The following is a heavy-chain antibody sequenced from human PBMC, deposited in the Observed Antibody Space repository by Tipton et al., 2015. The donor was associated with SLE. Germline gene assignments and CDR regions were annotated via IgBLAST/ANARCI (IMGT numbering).Heavy chain of an antibody. V-gene: IGHV3-23*01. J-gene: IGHJ4*02. D-gene: IGHD4-17*01. Sequence: SLRLSCAASGFTFSSYAMSWVRQAPGKGLEWVSAISGSGGSTYYADSVKGRFTISRDNAKNTLYLQMNSLRAEDTAVYYCAKARDYGDYSDWGQGTLVTVSS. CDR1: GFTFSSYA. CDR3: AKARDYGDYSD. CDR2: ISGSGGST.